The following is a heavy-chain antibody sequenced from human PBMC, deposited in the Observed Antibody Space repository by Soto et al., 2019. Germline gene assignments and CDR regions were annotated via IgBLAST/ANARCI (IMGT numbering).Heavy chain of an antibody. J-gene: IGHJ3*02. CDR2: ISSSGSTI. D-gene: IGHD3-22*01. CDR1: GFSFSSYE. V-gene: IGHV3-48*03. CDR3: AREDRYSDSSAYYYKGAFDI. Sequence: PGGSLRLCFAAWGFSFSSYEMNGVRQAPGKGLEWVSYISSSGSTIYYADSVKGRFTISRDNAKNSLYLQINSLRAEDTAVYYCAREDRYSDSSAYYYKGAFDIWRQGTMVTVPS.